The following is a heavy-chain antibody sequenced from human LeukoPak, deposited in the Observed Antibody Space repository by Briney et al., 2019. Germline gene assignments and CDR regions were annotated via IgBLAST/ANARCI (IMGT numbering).Heavy chain of an antibody. CDR1: EFTFSGYS. Sequence: GGSLRLSCAASEFTFSGYSMNWVRQAPGKGLEWVSSISSSSNIYYADSVKGRFAISRDNAKNALYLQMNSLRAEDTAVYYCARGAGYCSSSSCHLWSDYWGQGTLVTVSS. V-gene: IGHV3-21*01. CDR2: ISSSSNI. J-gene: IGHJ4*02. CDR3: ARGAGYCSSSSCHLWSDY. D-gene: IGHD2-2*01.